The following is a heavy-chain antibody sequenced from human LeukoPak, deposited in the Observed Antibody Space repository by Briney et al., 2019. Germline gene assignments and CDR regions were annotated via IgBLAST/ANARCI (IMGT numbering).Heavy chain of an antibody. CDR3: GREPNYGSGIFYYYYYMDV. V-gene: IGHV3-21*01. CDR2: ISSSSDYI. Sequence: GGSLRLSCAASGFMFNSYSMNWVRQAPGKGLEWVSSISSSSDYIYYADSVKGRFTISRDNAKNSLYLQMNSLRAEDTAVYYCGREPNYGSGIFYYYYYMDVWGKGTTVTVSS. CDR1: GFMFNSYS. J-gene: IGHJ6*03. D-gene: IGHD3-10*01.